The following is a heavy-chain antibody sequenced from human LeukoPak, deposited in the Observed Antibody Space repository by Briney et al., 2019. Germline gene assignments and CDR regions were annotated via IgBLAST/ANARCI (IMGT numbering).Heavy chain of an antibody. CDR2: IKQDGSEK. J-gene: IGHJ4*02. V-gene: IGHV3-7*01. Sequence: GGSLRLSCAASGFTFSSYWMNWVRQAPGKGLEWVANIKQDGSEKYYVDSVKGRFTISRGNAENSLFLQMNSLRVEDTAMYYCARGLYGSGRRSLMAHWGQGTLVTVSS. CDR1: GFTFSSYW. CDR3: ARGLYGSGRRSLMAH. D-gene: IGHD3-10*01.